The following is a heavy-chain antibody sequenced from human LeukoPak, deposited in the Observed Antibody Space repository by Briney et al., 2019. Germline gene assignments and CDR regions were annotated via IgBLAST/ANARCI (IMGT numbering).Heavy chain of an antibody. V-gene: IGHV3-74*01. CDR1: GFTFSSYW. CDR2: INSDGSST. CDR3: ARAKEVVVYYYYYGMDV. D-gene: IGHD2-15*01. Sequence: GESLRLSCAASGFTFSSYWMHWVRQAPGKGLVWVSRINSDGSSTSYADSVKGRFTISRDNAKNTLYLQMNSLRAEDTAVYYCARAKEVVVYYYYYGMDVWGQGTTVTVSS. J-gene: IGHJ6*02.